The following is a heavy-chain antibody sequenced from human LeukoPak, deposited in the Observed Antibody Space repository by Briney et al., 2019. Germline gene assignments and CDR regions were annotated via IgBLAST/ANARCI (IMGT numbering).Heavy chain of an antibody. Sequence: SETLSLTCAVYGGSFSGYYWSWIRQPPGKGLEWIGEINHSGSTNYNPSLKSRVTISVDTSKNQFSLKLSSVTAADTAVYYCARGRATMARGVRFGYYFDYWGQGTLVTVSS. CDR1: GGSFSGYY. J-gene: IGHJ4*02. D-gene: IGHD3-10*01. CDR3: ARGRATMARGVRFGYYFDY. CDR2: INHSGST. V-gene: IGHV4-34*01.